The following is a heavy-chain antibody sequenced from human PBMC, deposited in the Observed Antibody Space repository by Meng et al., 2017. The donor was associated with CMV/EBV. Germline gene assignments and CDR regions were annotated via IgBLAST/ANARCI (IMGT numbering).Heavy chain of an antibody. D-gene: IGHD2-21*01. CDR3: AREPTEHIVVVIAILTYGMDV. Sequence: GESLKISCAASGFTFSSYAMHWVRQAPGKGLEWVAVIPYDGSNKYYADSVKGRFTISRDNSKNTLYLQMNSLRAEDTAVYYCAREPTEHIVVVIAILTYGMDVWGQGTTVTVSS. V-gene: IGHV3-30*04. J-gene: IGHJ6*02. CDR1: GFTFSSYA. CDR2: IPYDGSNK.